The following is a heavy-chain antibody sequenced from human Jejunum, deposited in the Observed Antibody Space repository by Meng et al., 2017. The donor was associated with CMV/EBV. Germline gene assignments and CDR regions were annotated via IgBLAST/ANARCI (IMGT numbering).Heavy chain of an antibody. CDR2: IYPGDSDI. CDR3: ARRERSAPQGPSRRVVAGLFDF. V-gene: IGHV5-51*01. D-gene: IGHD6-19*01. Sequence: YWIGWVRQMTGKGLEWLGIIYPGDSDIKYSPSFQGQVTISVDKSINTVYLQWSSLKASDTAMYYCARRERSAPQGPSRRVVAGLFDFWGQGTLVTVSS. J-gene: IGHJ4*02. CDR1: YW.